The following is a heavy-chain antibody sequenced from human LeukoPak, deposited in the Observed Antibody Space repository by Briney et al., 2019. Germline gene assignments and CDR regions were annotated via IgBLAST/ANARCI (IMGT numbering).Heavy chain of an antibody. D-gene: IGHD2-2*02. CDR2: IYYSGST. CDR1: GGSISSYY. V-gene: IGHV4-59*08. CDR3: ARQGYRSSTSCYREHDY. J-gene: IGHJ4*02. Sequence: SETLSLTCTVSGGSISSYYWSWIRQSPGKGLEGIGYIYYSGSTKYNPSLKSRVTISVHTSKNQFSLRLSSVTAADTAVYYCARQGYRSSTSCYREHDYWGQGTLVTVS.